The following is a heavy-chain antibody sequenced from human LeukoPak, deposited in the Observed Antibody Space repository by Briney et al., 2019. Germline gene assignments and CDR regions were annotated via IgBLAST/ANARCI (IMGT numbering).Heavy chain of an antibody. CDR2: IRYDGSNK. CDR1: GFTFSSYG. J-gene: IGHJ3*02. D-gene: IGHD3-9*01. Sequence: GGSLRLSCAASGFTFSSYGMHWVRQAPGKGLEWVAFIRYDGSNKYYADSVKGRFTISRDNAKNSLYLQMNSLRAEDTAVYSCARALRAVRYFDWLLPDSRDAFDIWGQGTMVTVSS. CDR3: ARALRAVRYFDWLLPDSRDAFDI. V-gene: IGHV3-30*02.